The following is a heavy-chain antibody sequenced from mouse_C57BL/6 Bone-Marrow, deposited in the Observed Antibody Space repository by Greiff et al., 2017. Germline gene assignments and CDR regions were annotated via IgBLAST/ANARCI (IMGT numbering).Heavy chain of an antibody. CDR2: IDPENGDT. CDR3: TLPGMDY. J-gene: IGHJ4*01. CDR1: GFNIKDDY. V-gene: IGHV14-4*01. Sequence: VQLQQSGAELVRPGASVKLSCTASGFNIKDDYMHWVKQRPEQGLEWIGWIDPENGDTEYASKFQGKATITADTSSNTAYLQLSSLTSEDTAVYYCTLPGMDYWGQVTSVTGSS.